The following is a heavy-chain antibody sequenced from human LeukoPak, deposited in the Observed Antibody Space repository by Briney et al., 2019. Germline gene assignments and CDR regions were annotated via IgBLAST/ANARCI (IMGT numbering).Heavy chain of an antibody. J-gene: IGHJ5*02. V-gene: IGHV4-39*01. Sequence: PSETLSLTCTVSGGSISSSSYYWGWIRQPPGKGLEWIGSIYYSGSTYYNPSLKSRVTISVDTSKNQFSLKLSSVTAADTAVYYCASDIVFDPWSQGTLVTVSS. CDR2: IYYSGST. CDR3: ASDIVFDP. D-gene: IGHD2-15*01. CDR1: GGSISSSSYY.